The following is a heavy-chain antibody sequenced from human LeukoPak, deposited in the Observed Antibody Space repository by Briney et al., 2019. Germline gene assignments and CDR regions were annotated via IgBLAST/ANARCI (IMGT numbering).Heavy chain of an antibody. CDR1: GYPFTSYN. V-gene: IGHV1-8*01. Sequence: GASVKVSCKASGYPFTSYNVNWVRQATGQGLEWMGWMNTNSGNTGYSQNFQGRVTMTRDTSISTAYMELSSLMSEDTAVYYCARGLPKAVFGMVIEDWGQGTLVTFPS. CDR3: ARGLPKAVFGMVIED. CDR2: MNTNSGNT. D-gene: IGHD3-3*01. J-gene: IGHJ1*01.